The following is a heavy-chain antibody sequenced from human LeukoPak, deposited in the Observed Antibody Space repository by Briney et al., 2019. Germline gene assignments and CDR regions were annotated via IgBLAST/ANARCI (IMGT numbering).Heavy chain of an antibody. D-gene: IGHD2-15*01. CDR3: AREVGGVVVVPGASPYYFDY. Sequence: GASVKVSCKTSGYSFTNYGITWVRQAPGQGLERVGIIDPRSGYTSYAQKVQGRVTMTRDMSTTTVNMELSRLRSEDTAVYYCAREVGGVVVVPGASPYYFDYWGQGTLVTVSS. CDR1: GYSFTNYG. J-gene: IGHJ4*02. V-gene: IGHV1-46*01. CDR2: IDPRSGYT.